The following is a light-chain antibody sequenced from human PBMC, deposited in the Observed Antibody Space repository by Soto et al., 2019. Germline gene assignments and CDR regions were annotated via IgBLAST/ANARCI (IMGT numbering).Light chain of an antibody. CDR1: QSISSW. V-gene: IGKV1-5*03. Sequence: DIQMTQSPSTLSASVGDRVTITCRASQSISSWLAWYQQKPGKAPKLLIYKASNLESGVPSRFSGSQSGTEFTLTISSLQPDDFSTYFCQQYNEYSPRTFGQGTKVEIK. J-gene: IGKJ1*01. CDR2: KAS. CDR3: QQYNEYSPRT.